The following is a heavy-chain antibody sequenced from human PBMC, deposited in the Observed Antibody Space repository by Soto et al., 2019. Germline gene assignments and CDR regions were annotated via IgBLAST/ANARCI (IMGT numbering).Heavy chain of an antibody. CDR1: GFTISSYS. D-gene: IGHD6-19*01. Sequence: LRLSCAAHGFTISSYSMHWVRQAPGKGLERVAVKWYDGSNNYYADSVTGRFTISRDNSQNTLYLQMNSLRAEDTAVYYCARDRSIAVAGYYGMDVWGQGTTVTVSS. CDR2: KWYDGSNN. J-gene: IGHJ6*02. CDR3: ARDRSIAVAGYYGMDV. V-gene: IGHV3-33*01.